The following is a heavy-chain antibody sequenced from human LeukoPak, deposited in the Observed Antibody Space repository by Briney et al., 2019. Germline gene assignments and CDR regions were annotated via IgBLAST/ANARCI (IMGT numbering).Heavy chain of an antibody. Sequence: PGGSLRLSCAASGFTFSSYAMSWVRQAPGKGPEWVSAISGSGGSTYYADSVKGRFTISRDNSKNTLYLQMNSLRAEDTAVYYCAKTTMIVVVIQNAFDIWGQGTMVTVSS. D-gene: IGHD3-22*01. CDR3: AKTTMIVVVIQNAFDI. CDR1: GFTFSSYA. V-gene: IGHV3-23*01. J-gene: IGHJ3*02. CDR2: ISGSGGST.